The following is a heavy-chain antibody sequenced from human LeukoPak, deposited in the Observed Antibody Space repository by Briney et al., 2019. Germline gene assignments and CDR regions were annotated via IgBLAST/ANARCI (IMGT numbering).Heavy chain of an antibody. CDR2: MHYSGST. J-gene: IGHJ4*02. D-gene: IGHD6-25*01. CDR3: ARRGTIDSGRPWN. V-gene: IGHV4-39*01. Sequence: KPSETLSLTCTVSGGPINISDYYWGWIRQPPGKGLEWIGFMHYSGSTYYSPSLKSRVTISVDTSKNQFSLKVSSVTAADTAVYYCARRGTIDSGRPWNWGQGTLVTVSS. CDR1: GGPINISDYY.